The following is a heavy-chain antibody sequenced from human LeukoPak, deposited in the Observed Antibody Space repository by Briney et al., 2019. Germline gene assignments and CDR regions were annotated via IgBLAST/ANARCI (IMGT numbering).Heavy chain of an antibody. CDR3: VGYSYVINDWSRTGLGAYPTKYYYHMDV. Sequence: SETLSLTCAVYGGSSSGYYWSWIRQPPGKGLEWIGEFNHSGSTNYNPSLKSRVTISGDTSKNQFSLKLSSVTAADTAVYARVGYSYVINDWSRTGLGAYPTKYYYHMDVWGKGTTVTVSS. J-gene: IGHJ6*03. D-gene: IGHD5-18*01. CDR2: FNHSGST. V-gene: IGHV4-34*01. CDR1: GGSSSGYY.